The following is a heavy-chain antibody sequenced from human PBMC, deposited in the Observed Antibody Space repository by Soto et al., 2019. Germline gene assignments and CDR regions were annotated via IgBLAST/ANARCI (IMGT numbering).Heavy chain of an antibody. CDR3: ARAVYDFWSGYYYFDY. Sequence: PGGSLRLSCAASGFTFSTSPMSWVRQAPGKGLEWVSGISASGGNIYYAASVKGRFTISRDNSKNTVYLQMNGLRGEDTALYYCARAVYDFWSGYYYFDYWGQGTLVTVSS. CDR1: GFTFSTSP. D-gene: IGHD3-3*01. CDR2: ISASGGNI. J-gene: IGHJ4*02. V-gene: IGHV3-23*01.